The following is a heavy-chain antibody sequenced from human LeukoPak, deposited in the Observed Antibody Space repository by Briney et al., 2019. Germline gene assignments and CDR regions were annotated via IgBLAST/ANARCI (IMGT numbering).Heavy chain of an antibody. CDR2: IIQMFGTV. D-gene: IGHD6-13*01. CDR1: GGTFSSYA. Sequence: GASVTVSCKSSGGTFSSYAISWVRQPPGQGLEWMGGIIQMFGTVNYEQKFQGRVTITADESTSTGYMELSSLRSEDTAVYYCARVNSSRWCEDYYYYMDVWGKGTTVTVSS. CDR3: ARVNSSRWCEDYYYYMDV. V-gene: IGHV1-69*13. J-gene: IGHJ6*03.